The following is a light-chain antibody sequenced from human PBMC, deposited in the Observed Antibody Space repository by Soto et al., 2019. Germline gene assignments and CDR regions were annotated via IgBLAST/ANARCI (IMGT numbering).Light chain of an antibody. Sequence: EIVMTQSPATLSVSPGERVTLSCSASQSVTGDLAGYQQKPGQDPRLLIYGASTRATGGPARFSGSGSGTEFTITISGLQSEDFAVYYCHQYNNWLQTFGQGTKVEIK. CDR1: QSVTGD. V-gene: IGKV3-15*01. J-gene: IGKJ1*01. CDR2: GAS. CDR3: HQYNNWLQT.